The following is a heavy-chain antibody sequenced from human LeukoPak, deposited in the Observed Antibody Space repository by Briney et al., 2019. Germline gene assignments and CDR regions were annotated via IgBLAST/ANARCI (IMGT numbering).Heavy chain of an antibody. J-gene: IGHJ4*02. Sequence: PGGSLRLSCVASGFTFSSYGMQWVRQAPGRTLEWVAVIPNDGGNTYYADSVKGRFTVSRDNSKNTLYLQMNSLRAEDTAVYYCARVTTSGSYKFDNWGQGTLVTVSS. V-gene: IGHV3-30*03. CDR2: IPNDGGNT. CDR3: ARVTTSGSYKFDN. CDR1: GFTFSSYG. D-gene: IGHD3-10*01.